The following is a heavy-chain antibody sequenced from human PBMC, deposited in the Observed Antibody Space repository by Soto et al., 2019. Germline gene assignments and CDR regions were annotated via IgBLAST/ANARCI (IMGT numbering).Heavy chain of an antibody. CDR2: IYYRGNA. V-gene: IGHV4-34*01. CDR3: GRRGGLATISYYFYF. J-gene: IGHJ4*02. Sequence: PSETLSLTCAGYGGSFSGYYWSWIRQPPGKGLEWIGSIYYRGNAYYNPSLQTRVTISLDKSKSQFSLKLNSVTAADSAVYFCGRRGGLATISYYFYFWGPGPLATVSS. D-gene: IGHD3-16*01. CDR1: GGSFSGYY.